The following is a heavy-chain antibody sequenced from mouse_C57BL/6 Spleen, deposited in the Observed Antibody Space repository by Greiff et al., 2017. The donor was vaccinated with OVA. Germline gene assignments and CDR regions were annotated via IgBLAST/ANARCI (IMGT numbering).Heavy chain of an antibody. CDR3: AIGSSPGYWYFDV. CDR1: GFTFSDYY. Sequence: EVKLVESEGGLVQPGSSMKLSCTASGFTFSDYYMAWVRQVPEKGLEWVANINYDGSSTYYLDSLKSRFIISRDNAKNILYLQMSSLKSEDTATYYCAIGSSPGYWYFDVWGTGTTVTVSS. CDR2: INYDGSST. D-gene: IGHD1-1*01. V-gene: IGHV5-16*01. J-gene: IGHJ1*03.